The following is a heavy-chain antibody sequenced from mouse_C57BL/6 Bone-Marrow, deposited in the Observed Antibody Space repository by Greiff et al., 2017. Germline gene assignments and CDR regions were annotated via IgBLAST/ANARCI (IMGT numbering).Heavy chain of an antibody. Sequence: VQLQQSGAELVRPGASVKLSCTASGFNIKDDYIHWVKQRPEQCLEWIGWIDPEIGDTEYDSKFQGKATITLDTSSNTAYLQLSSLTSEDTAVYYCASFDGNYFDFWGQGTPLTVAS. V-gene: IGHV14-4*01. D-gene: IGHD2-3*01. J-gene: IGHJ2*01. CDR2: IDPEIGDT. CDR3: ASFDGNYFDF. CDR1: GFNIKDDY.